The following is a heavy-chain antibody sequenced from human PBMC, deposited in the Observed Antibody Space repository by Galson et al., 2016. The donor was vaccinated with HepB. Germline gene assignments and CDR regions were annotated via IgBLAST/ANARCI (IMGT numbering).Heavy chain of an antibody. V-gene: IGHV3-30-3*01. D-gene: IGHD2-8*01. J-gene: IGHJ4*02. Sequence: SLRLSCAASGFTFTSYTMHWVRQAPGKGLEWMAVDSFDGFNKYYTDSVKGRFTISRDNSNNTLHLQLDSLRTEDTAVYYCVRDSWGKYYDTNGRLYWGRGTLVTVSS. CDR2: DSFDGFNK. CDR1: GFTFTSYT. CDR3: VRDSWGKYYDTNGRLY.